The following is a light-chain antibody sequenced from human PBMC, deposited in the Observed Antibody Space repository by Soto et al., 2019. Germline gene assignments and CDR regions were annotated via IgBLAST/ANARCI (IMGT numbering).Light chain of an antibody. V-gene: IGLV2-14*01. Sequence: QSALTQPASVSGSPGQSITISFTGTSSDVGAYYSVSWYQHHPGKAPKLIIYGVTNRPSGVSNSFSGSKSGNTASLTISGLQAEDEADYHCSSYTSGSSHYVFGTGTKVTVL. CDR1: SSDVGAYYS. CDR2: GVT. CDR3: SSYTSGSSHYV. J-gene: IGLJ1*01.